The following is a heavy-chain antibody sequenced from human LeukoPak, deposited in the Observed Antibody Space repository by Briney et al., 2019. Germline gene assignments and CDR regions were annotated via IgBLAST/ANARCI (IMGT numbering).Heavy chain of an antibody. CDR1: GFTFSDYD. Sequence: GGSLRLSCAASGFTFSDYDMHSVRQATGKGLEWVSAIGTAGDTYDTGSVKGRFTISRDNYKNTVFLQMNSLRAEDTGVYFCAKEVVQGLARVPFDYWGQGILVTVSS. D-gene: IGHD6-19*01. CDR3: AKEVVQGLARVPFDY. J-gene: IGHJ4*02. V-gene: IGHV3-13*01. CDR2: IGTAGDT.